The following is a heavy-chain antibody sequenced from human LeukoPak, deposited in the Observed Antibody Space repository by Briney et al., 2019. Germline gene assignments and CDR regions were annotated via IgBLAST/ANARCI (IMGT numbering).Heavy chain of an antibody. D-gene: IGHD3-16*01. V-gene: IGHV3-48*03. Sequence: GGSLRLSCAASGFTFSSYEMNWVRQAPGKGLEWVSYISRSGSTIYYADSVKGRFTISRDNAKKSLYLQMNSLRAEDTAVYYCARGGGSCGFEFWGQGTLVTVSS. J-gene: IGHJ4*02. CDR2: ISRSGSTI. CDR3: ARGGGSCGFEF. CDR1: GFTFSSYE.